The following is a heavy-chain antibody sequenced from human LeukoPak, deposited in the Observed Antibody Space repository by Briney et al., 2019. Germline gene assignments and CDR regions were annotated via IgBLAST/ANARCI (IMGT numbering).Heavy chain of an antibody. CDR3: ARGRRDSRQFDY. Sequence: GGSLRLSCAASGFNFNRYAMSWVRQAPGKGLEWVSGIIDNGDTTYHANSVKGRFTISRDNSKNTLYLQMHSLRAEDTAVYYCARGRRDSRQFDYWGQGTLVTVSS. CDR2: IIDNGDTT. J-gene: IGHJ4*02. V-gene: IGHV3-23*01. D-gene: IGHD3-10*01. CDR1: GFNFNRYA.